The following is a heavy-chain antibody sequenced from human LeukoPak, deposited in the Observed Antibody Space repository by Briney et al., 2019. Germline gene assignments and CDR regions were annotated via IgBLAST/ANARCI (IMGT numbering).Heavy chain of an antibody. CDR3: ARVFWTRDYYYMDV. D-gene: IGHD1-1*01. J-gene: IGHJ6*03. Sequence: GGSLRLSCAASGFTFSSYGTSWVRQAPGKGLEWVSAISGSGGSTYYADSVKGRFTISRDNAKNSLYLQMNSLRAEDTAVYYCARVFWTRDYYYMDVWGKGTTVTVSS. CDR2: ISGSGGST. CDR1: GFTFSSYG. V-gene: IGHV3-23*01.